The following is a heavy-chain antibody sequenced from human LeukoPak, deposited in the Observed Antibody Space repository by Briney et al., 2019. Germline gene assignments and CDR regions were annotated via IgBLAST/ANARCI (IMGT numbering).Heavy chain of an antibody. J-gene: IGHJ4*02. CDR1: GFTFSSYG. D-gene: IGHD6-19*01. Sequence: PGGSLRLSCAASGFTFSSYGMHWVRQAPGKGLEWVAFIRYDGSNKYYADSVKGRFTISRDNSKNTLYLQMNSLRAEDTAVYYCAKVQQWLVHRGELDYWGQGTLVTVSS. CDR3: AKVQQWLVHRGELDY. CDR2: IRYDGSNK. V-gene: IGHV3-30*02.